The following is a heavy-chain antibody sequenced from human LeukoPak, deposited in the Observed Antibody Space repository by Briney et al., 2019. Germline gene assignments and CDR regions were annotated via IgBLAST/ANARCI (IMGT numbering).Heavy chain of an antibody. CDR2: ISAYNGNT. CDR1: GYTFTSYD. J-gene: IGHJ4*02. CDR3: ASSYYYDSSGYFPLDY. Sequence: ASVKVSCKASGYTFTSYDINWVRQATGQGLEWMGWISAYNGNTNYAQKLQGRVTMTTDTSTSTAYMELRSLRSDDTAVYYCASSYYYDSSGYFPLDYWGQGTLVTVSS. D-gene: IGHD3-22*01. V-gene: IGHV1-18*01.